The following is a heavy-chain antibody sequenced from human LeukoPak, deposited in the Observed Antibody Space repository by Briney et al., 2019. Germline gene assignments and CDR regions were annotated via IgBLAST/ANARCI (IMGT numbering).Heavy chain of an antibody. CDR3: ARVGGSNYYYYGMDV. D-gene: IGHD2-15*01. J-gene: IGHJ6*02. CDR2: IYYGENT. Sequence: SETLSLTCTVSGGSISSYYWSWIRQPPGKGLEWIGHIYYGENTNYNPSLKSRVTMSVDTSMNQFSLKLSSVTAADTAAYYCARVGGSNYYYYGMDVWGQGTTVTVSS. V-gene: IGHV4-59*01. CDR1: GGSISSYY.